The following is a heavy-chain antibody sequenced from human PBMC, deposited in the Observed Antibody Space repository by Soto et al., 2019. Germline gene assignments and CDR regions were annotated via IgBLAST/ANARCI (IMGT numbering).Heavy chain of an antibody. V-gene: IGHV1-46*01. CDR3: ARYDYNGYYFDY. D-gene: IGHD4-4*01. Sequence: QVQLVQSGAEVKKPGASVKVSCKASGYTFSSYYMHWVRQAPGQGYEWMGIINPSGGGTTYAQKFQGSITMTRDTSTSTVYMELSSLRSEDTAVYYCARYDYNGYYFDYWGQGTLVTVSS. CDR1: GYTFSSYY. CDR2: INPSGGGT. J-gene: IGHJ4*02.